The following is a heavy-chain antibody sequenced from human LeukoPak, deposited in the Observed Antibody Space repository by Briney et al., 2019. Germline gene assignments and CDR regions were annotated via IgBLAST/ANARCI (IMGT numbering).Heavy chain of an antibody. CDR3: ARHYYGGSGAFDI. CDR1: SGSVSGYY. V-gene: IGHV4-59*08. CDR2: IYYSGTT. D-gene: IGHD4-23*01. Sequence: SETLSLTCTVSSGSVSGYYWSWIRQPPGKGLEWIGYIYYSGTTYYNPSLKSRVTMSVDTSKNQFSLKLSSVTAADTAVYYCARHYYGGSGAFDIWGQGTMVTVSS. J-gene: IGHJ3*02.